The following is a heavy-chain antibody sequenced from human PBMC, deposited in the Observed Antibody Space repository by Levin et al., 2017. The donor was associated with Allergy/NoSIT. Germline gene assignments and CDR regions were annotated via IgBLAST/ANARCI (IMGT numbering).Heavy chain of an antibody. CDR3: AGGAGGGLLDN. J-gene: IGHJ4*02. D-gene: IGHD1-26*01. V-gene: IGHV3-66*02. CDR2: IYSGGKT. CDR1: GLTVRSNY. Sequence: GESLKISCAASGLTVRSNYMSWVRQAPGKGLEWVSIIYSGGKTHYADSVKGRFTISRDNFKNTLYLQLNSLRFEDTALYYCAGGAGGGLLDNWGQGTLVTVSS.